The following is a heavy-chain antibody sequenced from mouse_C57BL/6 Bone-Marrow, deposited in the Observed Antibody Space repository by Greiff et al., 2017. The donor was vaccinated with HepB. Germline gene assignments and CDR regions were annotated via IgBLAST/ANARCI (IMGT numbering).Heavy chain of an antibody. V-gene: IGHV1-81*01. CDR3: ARGDYSNLFAY. J-gene: IGHJ3*01. CDR2: IYPRSGNT. Sequence: VQRVESGAELARPGASVKLSCKASGYTFTSYGISWVKQRTGQGLEWIGEIYPRSGNTYYNEKFKGKATLTADKSSSTAYMELRSLTSEDSAVYFCARGDYSNLFAYWGQGTLVTVSA. CDR1: GYTFTSYG. D-gene: IGHD2-5*01.